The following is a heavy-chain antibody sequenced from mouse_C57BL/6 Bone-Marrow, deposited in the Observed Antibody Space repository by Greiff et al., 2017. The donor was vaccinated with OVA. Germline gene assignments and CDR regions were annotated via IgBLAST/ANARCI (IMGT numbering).Heavy chain of an antibody. D-gene: IGHD2-5*01. CDR2: IWRGGST. V-gene: IGHV2-5*01. Sequence: VQLQQSGPGLVQPSQSLSITCTVSGFSLTSYGVHWVRPSPGKGLEWLGVIWRGGSTDYNAAFMSRLSITKDNSKSQVFFKMNSLQADDTAIYYCAIYSNYGEYAMDYWGQGTSVTVSS. CDR3: AIYSNYGEYAMDY. J-gene: IGHJ4*01. CDR1: GFSLTSYG.